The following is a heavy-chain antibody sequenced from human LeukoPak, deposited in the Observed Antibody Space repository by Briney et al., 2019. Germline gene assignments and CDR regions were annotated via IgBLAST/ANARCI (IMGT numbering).Heavy chain of an antibody. CDR2: IIPILGIA. Sequence: SVKVSCKASGGTFSSYAISWVRQAPGQGLEWMGRIIPILGIANYAQKFQGRVTITADKSTSTAYMELSSLRSEDTAVYYCARDRSSLGITMIVVVTALDYWGQGTLVTVSS. J-gene: IGHJ4*02. D-gene: IGHD3-22*01. V-gene: IGHV1-69*04. CDR3: ARDRSSLGITMIVVVTALDY. CDR1: GGTFSSYA.